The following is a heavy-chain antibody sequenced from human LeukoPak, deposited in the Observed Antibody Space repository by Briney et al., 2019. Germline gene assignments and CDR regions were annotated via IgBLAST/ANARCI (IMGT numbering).Heavy chain of an antibody. CDR1: GGSISSYY. CDR3: ARWISGWNWFDP. V-gene: IGHV4-59*01. Sequence: SEALSLTCTVSGGSISSYYWSWIRQPPGKGLEWIGYIYYSGSTNYNPSLKSRVTISVDTSKNQFSLKLSSVIAADTAVYYCARWISGWNWFDPWGQGTLVTVSS. D-gene: IGHD6-19*01. CDR2: IYYSGST. J-gene: IGHJ5*02.